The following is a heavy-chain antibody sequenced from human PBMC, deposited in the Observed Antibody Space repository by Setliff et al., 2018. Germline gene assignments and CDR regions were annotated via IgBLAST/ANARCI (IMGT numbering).Heavy chain of an antibody. CDR1: GGTFSSYA. D-gene: IGHD6-13*01. Sequence: ASVKISCKASGGTFSSYAISWVRQAPGQGLEWMGGISAYNGNTNYAQKLQGRVTMTTDTSTSTAYMELRSLRSDDTAVYYCARDPRIAAAGHVDYWGQGTLVTVSS. V-gene: IGHV1-18*01. CDR2: ISAYNGNT. CDR3: ARDPRIAAAGHVDY. J-gene: IGHJ4*02.